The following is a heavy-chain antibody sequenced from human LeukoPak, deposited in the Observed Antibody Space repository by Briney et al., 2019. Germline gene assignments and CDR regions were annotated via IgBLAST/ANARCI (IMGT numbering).Heavy chain of an antibody. V-gene: IGHV1-2*02. CDR1: GYTFTVYY. CDR3: ARDPGFHNYDSSGLPFDY. Sequence: ASVTVSFTASGYTFTVYYMHWVRQAPGQGLEWMGCINPNSGGTNYDQKFQGRVTMTRDTSISTAYMELSTPTSDDTAVYYCARDPGFHNYDSSGLPFDYWGQGTLVTVSS. D-gene: IGHD3-22*01. CDR2: INPNSGGT. J-gene: IGHJ4*02.